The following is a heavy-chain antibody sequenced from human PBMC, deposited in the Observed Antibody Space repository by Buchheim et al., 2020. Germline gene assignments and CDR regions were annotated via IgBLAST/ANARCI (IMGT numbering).Heavy chain of an antibody. CDR3: ARGRRGAVAVDY. V-gene: IGHV4-34*01. CDR1: GGSFSGYY. CDR2: INHSGST. Sequence: QVQLQQWGAGLLKPSETLSLTCAVYGGSFSGYYWSWIRQPPGKGLEWIGEINHSGSTNYNPSLKSRVPISVDTSKNQFSLKLSSVTAADTAVYYCARGRRGAVAVDYWGQGTL. D-gene: IGHD6-19*01. J-gene: IGHJ4*02.